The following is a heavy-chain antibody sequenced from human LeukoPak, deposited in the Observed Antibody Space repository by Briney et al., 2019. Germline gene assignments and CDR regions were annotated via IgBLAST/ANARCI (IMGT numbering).Heavy chain of an antibody. Sequence: SETLSLTCTVSGGSISSSSYYWGWIRQPPGKGLEWIGGIYYSGSTYYNPSLKSRVTISVDTSKNQFSLKLSSVTAADTAVYYCARAVEWELYLDYWGQGTLVTVSS. J-gene: IGHJ4*02. D-gene: IGHD1-26*01. CDR2: IYYSGST. CDR3: ARAVEWELYLDY. V-gene: IGHV4-39*07. CDR1: GGSISSSSYY.